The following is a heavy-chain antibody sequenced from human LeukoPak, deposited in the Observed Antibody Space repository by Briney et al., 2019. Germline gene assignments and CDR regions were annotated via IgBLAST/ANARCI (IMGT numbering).Heavy chain of an antibody. V-gene: IGHV1-3*01. J-gene: IGHJ6*02. Sequence: GASVKVSCKASGYTFTNYAIHWVRQAPGQRLEWMGWIIAGTGNTKYSQKFQGRVTITRDTSASTAYMELSSLRSEDTAVYYCAREGMDVWGQGTTVTVSS. CDR1: GYTFTNYA. CDR2: IIAGTGNT. CDR3: AREGMDV.